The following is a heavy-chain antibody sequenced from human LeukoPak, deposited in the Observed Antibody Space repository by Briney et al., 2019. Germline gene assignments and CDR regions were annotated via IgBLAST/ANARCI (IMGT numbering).Heavy chain of an antibody. CDR2: ISSSSSYI. CDR1: GFTFSSYS. D-gene: IGHD2-2*02. CDR3: ARPVDCSSTSCYTGFYWFDP. Sequence: PGGSPRLSCAASGFTFSSYSMNWVRQAPGKGLEWVSSISSSSSYIYYADSVKGRFTISRDNAKNSLYLQMNSLRAEDTAVYYCARPVDCSSTSCYTGFYWFDPWGQGTLVTVSS. V-gene: IGHV3-21*01. J-gene: IGHJ5*02.